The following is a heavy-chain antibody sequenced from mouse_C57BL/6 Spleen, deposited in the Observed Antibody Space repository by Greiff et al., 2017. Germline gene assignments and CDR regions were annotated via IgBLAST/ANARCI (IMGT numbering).Heavy chain of an antibody. V-gene: IGHV1-64*01. CDR3: ESWQSNTTVVAGNY. J-gene: IGHJ2*01. CDR1: GYTFTSYW. CDR2: IHPNSGST. Sequence: QVQLQQPGAELVKPGASVKLSCKASGYTFTSYWMHWVKQRPGQGLEWIGMIHPNSGSTNYNEKFKSKATLTVDTASSTAYMQLSSLTSEDSAVYYCESWQSNTTVVAGNYWGQGTTLTVSS. D-gene: IGHD1-1*01.